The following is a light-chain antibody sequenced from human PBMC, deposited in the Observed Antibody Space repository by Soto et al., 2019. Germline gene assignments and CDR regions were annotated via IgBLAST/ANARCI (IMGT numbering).Light chain of an antibody. J-gene: IGLJ1*01. V-gene: IGLV1-40*01. Sequence: QSVLTQPPSVSGAPGQRVNISSTGSSSNTGAGYDVHWYQQLPGTAPKVLIYENINRPAGVPDRFSGSKSGTSASLAITGLQAEDEADYYCQSYDSSLSGYVFGTGTKLTVL. CDR1: SSNTGAGYD. CDR3: QSYDSSLSGYV. CDR2: ENI.